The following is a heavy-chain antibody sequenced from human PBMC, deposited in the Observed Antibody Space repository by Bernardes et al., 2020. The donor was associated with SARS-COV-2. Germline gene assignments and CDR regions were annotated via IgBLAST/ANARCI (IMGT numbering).Heavy chain of an antibody. V-gene: IGHV3-48*04. D-gene: IGHD3-3*01. J-gene: IGHJ4*02. CDR2: ISSSSSTI. CDR1: GFTFSSYS. Sequence: GGSLRLSCAASGFTFSSYSMNWVRQAPGKGLEWVSYISSSSSTIYYADSVKGRFTISRDNAKNSLYLQMNSLRAEDTAVYYCARDGSVSFTIFGVGSGTYYFDYWGQGTLVTVSS. CDR3: ARDGSVSFTIFGVGSGTYYFDY.